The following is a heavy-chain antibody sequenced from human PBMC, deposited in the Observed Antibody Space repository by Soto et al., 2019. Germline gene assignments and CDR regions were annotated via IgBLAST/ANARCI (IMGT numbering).Heavy chain of an antibody. D-gene: IGHD2-2*01. V-gene: IGHV3-48*03. CDR2: ISSSGSTI. CDR3: ARGPEIVVVPAAPVNWYFDL. J-gene: IGHJ2*01. Sequence: GGSLRLSCAASGFTFSSYEMNWVRQAPGKGLEWVSYISSSGSTIYYADSVKGRFTISRDKAKNSLYLQMNSLRAEDTAVYYCARGPEIVVVPAAPVNWYFDLWGRGTLVTVSS. CDR1: GFTFSSYE.